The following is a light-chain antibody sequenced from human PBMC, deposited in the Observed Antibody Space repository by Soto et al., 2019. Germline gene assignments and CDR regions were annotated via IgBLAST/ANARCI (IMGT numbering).Light chain of an antibody. CDR1: SSDVGGYNS. Sequence: QSVLTQPPSASGSPGQSVTISCTGTSSDVGGYNSVSWYQQHPGKAPKLMIYEVDKRPSGVPGRFSGSKSGNTASLTVSGLQAEVEADYSCSTYVGHSNLFVFGAGTKVTVL. V-gene: IGLV2-8*01. CDR3: STYVGHSNLFV. CDR2: EVD. J-gene: IGLJ1*01.